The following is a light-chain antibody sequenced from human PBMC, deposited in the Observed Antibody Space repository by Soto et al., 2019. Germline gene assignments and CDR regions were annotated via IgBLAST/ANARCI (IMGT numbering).Light chain of an antibody. J-gene: IGKJ2*01. CDR3: QHSNAPQP. CDR1: QGISSF. CDR2: AAS. Sequence: IQLTQTPSSLSASVGDRVTITCRASQGISSFLAWYQQKPGKAPKLLIYAASSLQSGVPSRFSGSGSGTEFTLTINSLQPEDSATYFCQHSNAPQPFGQRT. V-gene: IGKV1-9*01.